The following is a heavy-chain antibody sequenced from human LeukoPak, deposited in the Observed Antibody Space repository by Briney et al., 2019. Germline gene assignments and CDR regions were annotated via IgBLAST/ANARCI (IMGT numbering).Heavy chain of an antibody. CDR1: GYTFTSYG. CDR2: ISAYNGNT. D-gene: IGHD6-19*01. V-gene: IGHV1-18*01. J-gene: IGHJ3*02. CDR3: ARDLGQWLADDAFDI. Sequence: ASVKVSCKASGYTFTSYGICWVRQAPGQGLEWVGWISAYNGNTNYAQKLQGRVTMTTDTSTSTAYMELRSLRSDDTAVYYCARDLGQWLADDAFDICGQGTMVTVSS.